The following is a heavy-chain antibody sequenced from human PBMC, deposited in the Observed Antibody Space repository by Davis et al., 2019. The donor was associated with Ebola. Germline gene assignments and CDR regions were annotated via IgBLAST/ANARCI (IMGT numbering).Heavy chain of an antibody. V-gene: IGHV3-73*01. CDR1: GFTFSGSA. Sequence: GESLKISCAASGFTFSGSAMHWVRQASGKGLEWVGRIRRKANSYATAYAASVKGRFTISSDDSKNTAYPQMNSLKTEDTAVYYCTVTTVTKEDYWGQGTLVTVSS. J-gene: IGHJ4*02. CDR3: TVTTVTKEDY. D-gene: IGHD4-17*01. CDR2: IRRKANSYAT.